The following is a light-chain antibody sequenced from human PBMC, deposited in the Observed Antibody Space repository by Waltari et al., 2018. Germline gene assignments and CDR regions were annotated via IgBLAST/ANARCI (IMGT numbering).Light chain of an antibody. CDR1: RIVRSN. CDR2: GAS. J-gene: IGKJ4*01. Sequence: ETVMTQSPATLSVSPGERATLSCRASRIVRSNLAWYQQKPGQPPRLLIYGASTRASGFPARFSGSGSGTEFTLTISSLQSEDSAVYYCQQYDYPGLTFGGGTKVEIK. V-gene: IGKV3-15*01. CDR3: QQYDYPGLT.